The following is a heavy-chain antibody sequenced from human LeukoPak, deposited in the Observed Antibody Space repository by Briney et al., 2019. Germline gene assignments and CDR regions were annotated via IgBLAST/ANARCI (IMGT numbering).Heavy chain of an antibody. V-gene: IGHV1-69-2*01. Sequence: ASVKVSCKVSGYTFTDYFMQWVQQAPGKGLEWMGLVDPKDGETIYAEKFQGRVTITADTSTDTAYMELSSLRSEDTAVYYCATVLGATHFDYWGQGTLVTASS. CDR2: VDPKDGET. J-gene: IGHJ4*02. CDR3: ATVLGATHFDY. CDR1: GYTFTDYF. D-gene: IGHD1-26*01.